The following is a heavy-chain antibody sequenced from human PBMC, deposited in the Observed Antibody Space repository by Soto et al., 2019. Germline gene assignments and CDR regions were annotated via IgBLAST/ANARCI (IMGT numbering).Heavy chain of an antibody. J-gene: IGHJ5*02. CDR3: ARHPERIAQIGWFDP. CDR2: ISSSSSYT. D-gene: IGHD6-13*01. CDR1: GFTFSDYY. Sequence: GGSLRLSCAASGFTFSDYYMSWIRQAPGKGLEWVSYISSSSSYTNYADSVKGRFTISRDNAKNSLYLQMNSLRAEDTSLYYCARHPERIAQIGWFDPWGQGTLVTVSS. V-gene: IGHV3-11*06.